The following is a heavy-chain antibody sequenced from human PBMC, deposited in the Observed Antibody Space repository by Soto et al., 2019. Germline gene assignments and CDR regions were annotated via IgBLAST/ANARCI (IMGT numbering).Heavy chain of an antibody. J-gene: IGHJ2*01. V-gene: IGHV4-31*03. Sequence: QVQLQESGPGLVKPSQTLSLTCTVSGGSISSGGYYWSWIRQHPGKGLEWIGYIYYSGSTYYNPSLKIRVTISVDTSKNQFSLKLSSVTAADTAVYYCARDGKDYGDYWYFDLWGRGTLVTVSS. CDR3: ARDGKDYGDYWYFDL. D-gene: IGHD4-17*01. CDR2: IYYSGST. CDR1: GGSISSGGYY.